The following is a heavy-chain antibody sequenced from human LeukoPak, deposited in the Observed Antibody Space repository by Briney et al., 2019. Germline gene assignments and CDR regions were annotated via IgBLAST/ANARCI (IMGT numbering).Heavy chain of an antibody. CDR2: ISGSVGGT. CDR1: GFPLSSYA. J-gene: IGHJ4*02. V-gene: IGHV3-23*01. D-gene: IGHD5-18*01. Sequence: PGGPLRHSRAPSGFPLSSYAMSWVRPAPGKGLAWVSAISGSVGGTYYADSGKGRFTISRDNSNNTLYLQMNSLRAEDTAVYYCAKGSGRGWIQLWFLVYYWGQRALVTVSS. CDR3: AKGSGRGWIQLWFLVYY.